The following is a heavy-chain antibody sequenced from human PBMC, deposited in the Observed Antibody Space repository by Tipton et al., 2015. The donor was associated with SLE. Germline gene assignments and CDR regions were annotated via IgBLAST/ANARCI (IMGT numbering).Heavy chain of an antibody. Sequence: GLVKPSETLSLTCTVSGGSISGHFWSWIRQPPGKGLEWIGIIYNSGTTNYNPSLRSRVTISVDTSKNQFSLKLTSVTAADTAVYYCARVGLYGSGKTWDMDVWGKGTTVTVSS. V-gene: IGHV4-59*11. CDR1: GGSISGHF. CDR2: IYNSGTT. CDR3: ARVGLYGSGKTWDMDV. D-gene: IGHD3-10*01. J-gene: IGHJ6*03.